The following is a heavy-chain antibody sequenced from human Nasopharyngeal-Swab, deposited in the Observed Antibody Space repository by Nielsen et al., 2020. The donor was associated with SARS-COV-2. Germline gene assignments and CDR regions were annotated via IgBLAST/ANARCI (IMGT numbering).Heavy chain of an antibody. D-gene: IGHD6-13*01. J-gene: IGHJ4*02. CDR2: IGVSGTMT. CDR3: ARGSSRGMFDY. Sequence: GGSLRLSCAASGFTFSRSALTWVRRAPGKGLEWVSAIGVSGTMTYYADFVRGRFTISRDNPKNTLYLQMNSLRAEDTAVYYCARGSSRGMFDYWGQGTLVTVSS. CDR1: GFTFSRSA. V-gene: IGHV3-23*01.